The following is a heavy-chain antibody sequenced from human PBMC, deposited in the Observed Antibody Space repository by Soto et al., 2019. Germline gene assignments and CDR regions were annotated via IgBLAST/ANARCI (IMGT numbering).Heavy chain of an antibody. CDR1: GFTFSSYA. V-gene: IGHV3-23*01. D-gene: IGHD2-8*01. J-gene: IGHJ4*02. Sequence: GWSLRLSCAASGFTFSSYAMSWVRQAPGKGLEWVSSIIGGSGGNTYYADSVKGRFTISRDNSKNTLYLQMNSLRADDTAVYYWPKGGPPRCIDYCGQGPLRTVSS. CDR3: PKGGPPRCIDY. CDR2: IIGGSGGNT.